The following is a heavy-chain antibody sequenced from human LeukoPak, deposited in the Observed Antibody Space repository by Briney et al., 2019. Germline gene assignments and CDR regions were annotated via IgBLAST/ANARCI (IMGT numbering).Heavy chain of an antibody. D-gene: IGHD1-26*01. V-gene: IGHV3-30*02. Sequence: GGSLRLSCVASGFTFSDYGIHWVRQAPGKGLDWVAFIQNDGSDKYYGDTVKGRSTISRDNSKNTLYLQMNSLRAEDTAVYHCAKDEIQGVIGAGPGYWGQGTLVTVSS. CDR3: AKDEIQGVIGAGPGY. CDR2: IQNDGSDK. J-gene: IGHJ4*02. CDR1: GFTFSDYG.